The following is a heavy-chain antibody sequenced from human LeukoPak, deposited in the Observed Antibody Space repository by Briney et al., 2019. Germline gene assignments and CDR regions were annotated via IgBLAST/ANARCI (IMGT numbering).Heavy chain of an antibody. CDR2: ISAYNGNT. CDR3: ARDEKDDLWSGQIDP. J-gene: IGHJ5*02. CDR1: RYTFTSYG. D-gene: IGHD3-3*01. Sequence: GASVKVSCKASRYTFTSYGISWVRQPPGQGLEGMGWISAYNGNTNYAQKLQGRVTMTTDTSTSTAYMELRSLRSDDTAAYYCARDEKDDLWSGQIDPWGQGTLVTLSS. V-gene: IGHV1-18*01.